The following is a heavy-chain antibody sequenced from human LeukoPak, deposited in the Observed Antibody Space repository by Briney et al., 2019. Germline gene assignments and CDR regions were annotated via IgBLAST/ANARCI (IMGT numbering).Heavy chain of an antibody. V-gene: IGHV1-46*01. CDR2: INPSGGST. J-gene: IGHJ4*02. D-gene: IGHD6-19*01. CDR1: GYTFTSYY. CDR3: ARGDGYSSGWYAAGLDY. Sequence: APVKVSCKASGYTFTSYYMHWVRQAPGQGLEWMGIINPSGGSTSYAQKFQGRVTMTRDTSTSTVYMELSSLRSEDTAVYYCARGDGYSSGWYAAGLDYWGQGTLVTVSS.